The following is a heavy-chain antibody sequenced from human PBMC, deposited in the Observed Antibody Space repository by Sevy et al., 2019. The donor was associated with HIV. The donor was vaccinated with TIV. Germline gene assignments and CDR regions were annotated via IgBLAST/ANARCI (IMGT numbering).Heavy chain of an antibody. CDR2: IFYSGST. D-gene: IGHD3-22*01. J-gene: IGHJ4*02. V-gene: IGHV4-59*01. Sequence: SETLSLTCNVSGGSISNYHWNWIRQPPGKGLEWIGYIFYSGSTNYNPSLKSRVTISVDTSKNQFSLKLTSVTAADTAVYYCARDHYDSSGFDYWGQGTLVTVSS. CDR1: GGSISNYH. CDR3: ARDHYDSSGFDY.